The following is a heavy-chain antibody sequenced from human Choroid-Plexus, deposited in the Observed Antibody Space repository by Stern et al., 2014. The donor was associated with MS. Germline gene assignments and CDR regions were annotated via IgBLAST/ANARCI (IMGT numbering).Heavy chain of an antibody. CDR2: ISYDGSDK. CDR3: AKDRQWSTYFFDY. V-gene: IGHV3-30*18. D-gene: IGHD2-15*01. CDR1: GFTFSNFG. J-gene: IGHJ4*02. Sequence: VQLVESGGGVAQPGRPLILSCAACGFTFSNFGMHWVRQAPGKGLEWVALISYDGSDKYYADSVKGRFTIFRDNSKNTLYMHMNSLRAEDTAVYYCAKDRQWSTYFFDYWGQGSLVTVSS.